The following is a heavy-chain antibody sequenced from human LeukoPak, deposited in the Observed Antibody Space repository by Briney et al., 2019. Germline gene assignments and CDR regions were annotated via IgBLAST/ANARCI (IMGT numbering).Heavy chain of an antibody. CDR1: GFTFNTYI. V-gene: IGHV3-21*01. CDR2: ITSRSYSI. Sequence: PGGSLRLSCAASGFTFNTYIMTWVRQAPGKGLGWVSSITSRSYSIYYAESVKSRFTISRDNAKNSLYLYMKTLRAEDTAVYYCARGESAAGDASEFAYWGQGILVTVSS. D-gene: IGHD6-13*01. CDR3: ARGESAAGDASEFAY. J-gene: IGHJ4*02.